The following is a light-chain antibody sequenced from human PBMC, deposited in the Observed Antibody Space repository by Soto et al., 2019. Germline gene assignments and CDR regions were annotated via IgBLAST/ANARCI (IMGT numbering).Light chain of an antibody. CDR3: GTWDSSLSAGV. Sequence: VLTQPPSVSAAPGQKVTITCSGSSSNIGSNWLSWYQQLPGTAPKLLIYENNKRPSGIPDRFSGSKSGTSATLGITGLQTGDEADYYCGTWDSSLSAGVFGPGTKLTVL. V-gene: IGLV1-51*02. CDR1: SSNIGSNW. J-gene: IGLJ1*01. CDR2: ENN.